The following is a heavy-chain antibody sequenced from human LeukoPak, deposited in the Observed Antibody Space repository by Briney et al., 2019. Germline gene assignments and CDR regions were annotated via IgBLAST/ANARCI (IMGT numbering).Heavy chain of an antibody. CDR2: INHSGST. Sequence: SETLSLTCAVYGGSFSGYYWSWIRQPPGRGLEWIGEINHSGSTNYNPSLKSRVTISVDTSKNQFSLKLSSVTAADTAVYYCARGSGGYNSTFDYWGQGTLVTVPS. J-gene: IGHJ4*02. CDR3: ARGSGGYNSTFDY. D-gene: IGHD5-24*01. CDR1: GGSFSGYY. V-gene: IGHV4-34*01.